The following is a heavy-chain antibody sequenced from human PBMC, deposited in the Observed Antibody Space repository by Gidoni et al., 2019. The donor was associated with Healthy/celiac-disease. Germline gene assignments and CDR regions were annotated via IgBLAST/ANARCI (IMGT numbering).Heavy chain of an antibody. J-gene: IGHJ6*02. CDR1: GGSISSSSYY. V-gene: IGHV4-39*01. D-gene: IGHD2-15*01. CDR3: ARQSLRIYYYYGMDV. CDR2: IYYSGST. Sequence: QLQLQESGPGLVKPSETLSLTCTVSGGSISSSSYYWGWIRQPPGKGLEWIGSIYYSGSTYYNPSLKSRVTISVDTSKNQFSLKLSSVTAADTAVYYCARQSLRIYYYYGMDVWGQGTTVTVSS.